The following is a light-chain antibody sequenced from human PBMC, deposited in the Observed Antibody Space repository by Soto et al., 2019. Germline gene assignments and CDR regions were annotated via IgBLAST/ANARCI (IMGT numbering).Light chain of an antibody. CDR3: QQYNNWPFS. CDR1: QGVTTN. J-gene: IGKJ5*01. CDR2: DVS. Sequence: EIIMTQSPGALSVSPGWVSTLSCRAAQGVTTNFAWYQQKSGQSPRLLIYDVSNRATGVPARFSGSGSETDFTLTISGLRSEDSAVYFCQQYNNWPFSFGQGTRLEIK. V-gene: IGKV3-15*01.